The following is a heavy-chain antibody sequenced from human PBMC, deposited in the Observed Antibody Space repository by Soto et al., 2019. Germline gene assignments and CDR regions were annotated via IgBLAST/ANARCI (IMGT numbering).Heavy chain of an antibody. D-gene: IGHD3-10*01. V-gene: IGHV3-30*18. CDR2: ISYDGNNK. CDR3: AKDWGYYGSGSSYFDY. Sequence: PGGSLILSCAVSGFTFSNYGIHWVRQAPGKGLEWVAVISYDGNNKYYADSVKGRFTISRDNSKNTLYLQMNSLRAEDTAVYYCAKDWGYYGSGSSYFDYWGQRTLVTVSS. J-gene: IGHJ4*02. CDR1: GFTFSNYG.